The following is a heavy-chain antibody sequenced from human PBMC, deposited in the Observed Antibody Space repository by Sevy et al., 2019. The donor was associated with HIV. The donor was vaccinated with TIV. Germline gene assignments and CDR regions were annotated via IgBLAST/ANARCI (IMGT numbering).Heavy chain of an antibody. CDR2: VNSDGSST. CDR3: ARGAAAGTFDY. CDR1: GLTFSSYW. J-gene: IGHJ4*02. Sequence: GGSLRLSCAASGLTFSSYWMHWVRQAPGKGLVWVSGVNSDGSSTSYADSVKGRFTISRDNAKNTLYLQMNSLRAEDTAVYYCARGAAAGTFDYWGQRTLVTVSS. D-gene: IGHD6-13*01. V-gene: IGHV3-74*01.